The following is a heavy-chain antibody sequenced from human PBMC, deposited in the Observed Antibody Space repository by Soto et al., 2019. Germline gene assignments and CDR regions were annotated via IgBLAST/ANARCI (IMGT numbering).Heavy chain of an antibody. J-gene: IGHJ4*02. CDR1: GYTFTSYA. V-gene: IGHV1-3*04. CDR2: IYTDNGNT. CDR3: ARGAGGFDY. Sequence: QGKLVQSGAEVRRPGASVKVSCMASGYTFTSYAVHWVRQAPGQRPEWMGWIYTDNGNTVYSQRFQDRVTITRDTSATTVYMELSGLRSEVTSVYYCARGAGGFDYWGQGTLVTVSS. D-gene: IGHD3-10*01.